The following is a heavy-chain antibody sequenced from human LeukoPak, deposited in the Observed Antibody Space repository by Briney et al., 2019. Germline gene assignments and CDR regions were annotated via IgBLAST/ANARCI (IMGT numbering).Heavy chain of an antibody. D-gene: IGHD1-20*01. CDR3: ARMYNWNYYYYMDV. CDR1: GGSITSTNW. J-gene: IGHJ6*03. Sequence: PSGTLSLTCAVSGGSITSTNWWSWVRQSPGKGLEWIGEIYHSGSTNYKPSLRGRVTISVDKSKNQFSLNLRSVTAADTAVYYCARMYNWNYYYYMDVWGKGTTVTVSS. CDR2: IYHSGST. V-gene: IGHV4-4*02.